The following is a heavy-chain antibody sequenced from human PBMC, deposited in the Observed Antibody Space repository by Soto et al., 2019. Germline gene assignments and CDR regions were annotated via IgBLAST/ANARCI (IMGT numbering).Heavy chain of an antibody. CDR2: INPNGGNT. Sequence: ASVKVSCKACGYRFTSYYMHCVRQAPGQGLEWMGRINPNGGNTGYAQKFQGRVTMTRNTSISTAYMELSSLRSEDTAVYYCARGPIYYGSGSSYYYYGMDVWGQGTTVTVSS. D-gene: IGHD3-10*01. CDR1: GYRFTSYY. CDR3: ARGPIYYGSGSSYYYYGMDV. J-gene: IGHJ6*02. V-gene: IGHV1-8*01.